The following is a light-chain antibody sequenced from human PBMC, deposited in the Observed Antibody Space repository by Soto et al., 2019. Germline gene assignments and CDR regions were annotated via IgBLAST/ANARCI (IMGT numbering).Light chain of an antibody. CDR2: GAS. CDR1: QSVSSN. J-gene: IGKJ3*01. CDR3: QQYNNWPPLT. V-gene: IGKV3-15*01. Sequence: EIVMTQSPATLSVSPGERATLSCRASQSVSSNLAWYQQKPGQTPRLLIYGASTKATGIPARFSGSGSGTEFILTIISLQSEDFSVYYCQQYNNWPPLTFGPGTKVDIK.